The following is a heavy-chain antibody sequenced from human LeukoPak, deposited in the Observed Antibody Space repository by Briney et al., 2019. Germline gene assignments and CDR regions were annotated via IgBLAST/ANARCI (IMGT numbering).Heavy chain of an antibody. CDR1: GGSISSYY. V-gene: IGHV4-4*08. Sequence: SETLSLTCTVSGGSISSYYWSWIRQPPGKGLEWIGYIYTSGTTNSNPSLKSRVTMSVDTSKNQFSLKLSSVTAADTAVYYCARDVAARQGFDYWGQGTLVTVSS. CDR2: IYTSGTT. CDR3: ARDVAARQGFDY. D-gene: IGHD6-6*01. J-gene: IGHJ4*02.